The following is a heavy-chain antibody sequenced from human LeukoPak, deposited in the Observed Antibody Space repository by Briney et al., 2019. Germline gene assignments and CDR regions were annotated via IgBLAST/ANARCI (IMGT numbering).Heavy chain of an antibody. J-gene: IGHJ5*02. CDR2: IYPGDSDT. Sequence: GESLKISCKGSGYGFTSYWIGWVRQMPGKGLEWMGIIYPGDSDTRYSPSFQGQVTISADKSISTAYLQWSSLKASDTAMYYCARLKYSSSWSGWFDPWGQGTLVTVSS. CDR3: ARLKYSSSWSGWFDP. CDR1: GYGFTSYW. V-gene: IGHV5-51*01. D-gene: IGHD6-13*01.